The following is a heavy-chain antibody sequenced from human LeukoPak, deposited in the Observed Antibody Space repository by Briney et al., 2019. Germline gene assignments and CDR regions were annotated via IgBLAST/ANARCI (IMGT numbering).Heavy chain of an antibody. V-gene: IGHV3-23*01. Sequence: TGGSLRLSCAVSGFTFSSYGMSWVRQAPGKGLEWVSLVSGSGGTTNYADSVKGRFTISRDNSKNTLYLQMNSLRAEDTAVYYCAELGITMIGGVWGKGTTVTISS. CDR2: VSGSGGTT. CDR1: GFTFSSYG. J-gene: IGHJ6*04. CDR3: AELGITMIGGV. D-gene: IGHD3-10*02.